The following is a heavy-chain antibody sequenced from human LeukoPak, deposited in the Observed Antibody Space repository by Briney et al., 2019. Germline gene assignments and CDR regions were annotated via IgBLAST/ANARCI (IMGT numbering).Heavy chain of an antibody. CDR3: ARDLSVRGVFDY. CDR1: GFTFSSYS. Sequence: PGGSLRPSCAASGFTFSSYSMNWVRQAPGKGLEWVSSISSSSSYIYYADSVKGRFTISRDNAKNSLYLQMNSLRAEDTAVYYCARDLSVRGVFDYWGQGTLVTVSS. V-gene: IGHV3-21*01. D-gene: IGHD3-10*01. CDR2: ISSSSSYI. J-gene: IGHJ4*02.